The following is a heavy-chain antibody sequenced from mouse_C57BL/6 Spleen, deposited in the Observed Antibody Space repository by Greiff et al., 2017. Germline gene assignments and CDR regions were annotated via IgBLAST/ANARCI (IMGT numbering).Heavy chain of an antibody. CDR1: GYTFTSYW. CDR2: IDPSDSYT. Sequence: QVHVKQPGAELVKPGASVKLSCKASGYTFTSYWMQWVKQRPGQGLEWIGEIDPSDSYTNYNQKFKGKATLTVDTSSSTAYMQLSSLTSEDSAVYYCARRTIYYGYDGFAYWGQGTLVTVSA. D-gene: IGHD2-2*01. J-gene: IGHJ3*01. CDR3: ARRTIYYGYDGFAY. V-gene: IGHV1-50*01.